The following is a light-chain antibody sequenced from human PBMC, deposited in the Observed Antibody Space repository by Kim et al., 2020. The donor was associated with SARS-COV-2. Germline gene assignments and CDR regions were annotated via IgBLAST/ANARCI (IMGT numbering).Light chain of an antibody. CDR1: SHGSYY. CDR2: GKN. CDR3: NSRDSNDNVV. J-gene: IGLJ2*01. V-gene: IGLV3-19*01. Sequence: VALGQTVRITCQGASHGSYYATLYQQKPGQAPIFVIYGKNIRPSGIPDRFSGSSLGNSASLTITGTQAGYEADYYCNSRDSNDNVVFGGGTKLTVL.